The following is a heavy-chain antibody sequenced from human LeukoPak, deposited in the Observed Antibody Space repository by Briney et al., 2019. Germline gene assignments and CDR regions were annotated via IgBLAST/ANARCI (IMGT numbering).Heavy chain of an antibody. D-gene: IGHD6-13*01. CDR2: IYTSGST. J-gene: IGHJ4*02. CDR1: GGSISSYY. Sequence: PSETLSLTCTVSGGSISSYYWSWIRQPAGKGLEWIGRIYTSGSTNYNPSPKSRVTISVDTSKNQFSLKLSSVTAADTAVYYCARVTYSSSWYGRGVGCFDYWGQGTLVTVSS. CDR3: ARVTYSSSWYGRGVGCFDY. V-gene: IGHV4-4*07.